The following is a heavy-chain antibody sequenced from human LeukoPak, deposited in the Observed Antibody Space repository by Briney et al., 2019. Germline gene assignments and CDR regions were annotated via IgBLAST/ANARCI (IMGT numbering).Heavy chain of an antibody. V-gene: IGHV1-18*01. CDR2: ISAYNGNT. CDR1: GYTFTSYG. Sequence: ASVKVSCKASGYTFTSYGISWVRQAPGQGLEWMGWISAYNGNTNYAQKLQGRITITTDTSTSPADMELRSLRSDDTAVYYCATRDKAFDIWGQGTMVTVSS. CDR3: ATRDKAFDI. J-gene: IGHJ3*02. D-gene: IGHD2-15*01.